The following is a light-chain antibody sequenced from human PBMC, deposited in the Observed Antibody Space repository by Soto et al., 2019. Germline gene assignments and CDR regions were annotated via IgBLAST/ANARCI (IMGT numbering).Light chain of an antibody. J-gene: IGKJ2*01. CDR2: DAS. CDR3: QQRSNWPT. Sequence: ENVLTQSPGTLSLSPGERATLSCRASQSVSSYLAWYQQKPGQAPRLLIYDASNRATGIPARFSGSGSGTDFTLTISSLEPEDFAVYYCQQRSNWPTFGQGTKVDIK. V-gene: IGKV3-11*01. CDR1: QSVSSY.